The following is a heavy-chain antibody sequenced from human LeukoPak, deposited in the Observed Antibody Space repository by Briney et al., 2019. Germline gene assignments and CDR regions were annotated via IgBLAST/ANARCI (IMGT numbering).Heavy chain of an antibody. CDR3: ARASRSLGYDP. CDR2: IYSGGST. D-gene: IGHD3-3*01. J-gene: IGHJ5*02. V-gene: IGHV3-66*01. Sequence: PGGSPRLSCAASGFTVSSNYMSWVRQAPGKGLEWVSVIYSGGSTYYADSVKGRFTISRDNSKNTLYLQMNSLRAEDTAVYYCARASRSLGYDPWGQGTLVTVSS. CDR1: GFTVSSNY.